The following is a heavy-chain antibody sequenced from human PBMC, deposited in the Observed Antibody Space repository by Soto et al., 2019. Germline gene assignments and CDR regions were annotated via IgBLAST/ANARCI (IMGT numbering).Heavy chain of an antibody. CDR3: ATWHEREHAFDV. Sequence: DVQLVESGGGLIQPGESLRLSCAAFGLTISGKKYVAWVRQAPGKVLEWVSALYDVDGSFYADSVTGRFTTSSDSSKTTVSLQMNDRRHDDTAVYYCATWHEREHAFDVWGQGTTVTISS. CDR1: GLTISGKKY. D-gene: IGHD1-1*01. J-gene: IGHJ3*01. CDR2: LYDVDGS. V-gene: IGHV3-53*01.